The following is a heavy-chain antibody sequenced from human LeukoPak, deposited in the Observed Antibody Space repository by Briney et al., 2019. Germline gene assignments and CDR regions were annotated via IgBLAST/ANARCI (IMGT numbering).Heavy chain of an antibody. CDR3: AREAGYSSGYGYFDS. CDR2: VYTGGSK. J-gene: IGHJ4*02. CDR1: GFTVSSKF. Sequence: GGSLRLSCAASGFTVSSKFMHWVRQAPGKGLEWVSIVYTGGSKYYADSVKGRFTISRDNSKNTLYLQMNSLRAEDTAVYYCAREAGYSSGYGYFDSWGQGTLVTVSS. D-gene: IGHD5-18*01. V-gene: IGHV3-66*01.